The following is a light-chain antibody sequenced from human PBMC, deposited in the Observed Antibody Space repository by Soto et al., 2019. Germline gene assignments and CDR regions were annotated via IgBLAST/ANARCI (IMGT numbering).Light chain of an antibody. J-gene: IGKJ3*01. CDR3: QQYYSTPFP. CDR2: WAS. CDR1: QSVLYSSNNKNY. V-gene: IGKV4-1*01. Sequence: DIVMTQSPDSLAVSLGERATINCKSSQSVLYSSNNKNYLAWYQQKPGQPPKLLIYWASTRESGVPDRFSGSGSGTDFTLTISSLQAEDVSVYYCQQYYSTPFPFGPGPKVDIK.